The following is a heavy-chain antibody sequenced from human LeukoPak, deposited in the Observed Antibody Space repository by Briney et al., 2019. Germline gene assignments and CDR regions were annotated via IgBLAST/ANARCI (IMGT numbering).Heavy chain of an antibody. CDR2: INHSGRT. Sequence: SETLSLTCAVSGGSFFGSHWNWIRQSPEKGLEWIGEINHSGRTNYNPSLKSRVTISVDTSKSQFFLKLTSVTAADTAVYYCARDPTTVVTLPYYFDFCGQGTLVTVSA. J-gene: IGHJ4*02. CDR1: GGSFFGSH. D-gene: IGHD4-23*01. CDR3: ARDPTTVVTLPYYFDF. V-gene: IGHV4-34*01.